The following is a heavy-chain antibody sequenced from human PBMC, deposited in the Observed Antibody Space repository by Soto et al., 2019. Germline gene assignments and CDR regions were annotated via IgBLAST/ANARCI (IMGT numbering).Heavy chain of an antibody. V-gene: IGHV4-59*01. CDR2: IFYSGST. CDR3: AKDSGYNYGYFRWFDP. CDR1: GGSISNYY. J-gene: IGHJ5*02. Sequence: SETLSLTCKVSGGSISNYYWSWIRQPPGRGLEWIGHIFYSGSTNYNPALKSRVTISVDTSKSQFSLKLSSVTAADTAVYYCAKDSGYNYGYFRWFDPWGQGTLVTVSS. D-gene: IGHD5-18*01.